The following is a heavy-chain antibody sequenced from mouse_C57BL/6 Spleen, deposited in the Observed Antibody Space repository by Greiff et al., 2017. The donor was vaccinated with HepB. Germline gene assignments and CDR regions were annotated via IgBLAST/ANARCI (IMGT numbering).Heavy chain of an antibody. J-gene: IGHJ1*01. D-gene: IGHD1-1*01. Sequence: DVQLLQSGAGLVKPGASLKLSCTASGFTFTSYAMSWVLQTPEKRLEWVATISDVGSYTYYPDNVKGRFTISRDNAKNNLYLQMSHLKSEDTAMYYGARDYYGRSSGHLEVWGEGTTVTDSS. CDR3: ARDYYGRSSGHLEV. CDR1: GFTFTSYA. CDR2: ISDVGSYT. V-gene: IGHV5-4*01.